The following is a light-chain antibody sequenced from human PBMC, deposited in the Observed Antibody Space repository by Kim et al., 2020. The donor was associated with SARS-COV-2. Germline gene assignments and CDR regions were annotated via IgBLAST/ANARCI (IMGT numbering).Light chain of an antibody. CDR1: SSNIGAGYD. J-gene: IGLJ1*01. CDR3: QSYDSSLSAYV. CDR2: GNS. V-gene: IGLV1-40*01. Sequence: RVTIACTGSSSNIGAGYDVHWYQQLPGTAPKLLIYGNSNRPSGVPDRFSGSKSGTSASLAITGLQAEDEADYYCQSYDSSLSAYVFGTGTKVTVL.